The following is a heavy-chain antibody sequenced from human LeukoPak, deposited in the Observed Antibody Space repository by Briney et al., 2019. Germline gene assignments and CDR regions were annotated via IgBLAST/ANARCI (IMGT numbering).Heavy chain of an antibody. J-gene: IGHJ4*02. CDR3: ARESSGIAATDKIDY. CDR1: GFTFSRYS. Sequence: GGSLRLSCAASGFTFSRYSMTWVRQAPGKGLEWVSSFTSMSRTIYYADSGKGRFTISRDDAKESLYLQMNSLRADDTAIYYCARESSGIAATDKIDYWGQGALVTVSS. D-gene: IGHD6-13*01. V-gene: IGHV3-21*01. CDR2: FTSMSRTI.